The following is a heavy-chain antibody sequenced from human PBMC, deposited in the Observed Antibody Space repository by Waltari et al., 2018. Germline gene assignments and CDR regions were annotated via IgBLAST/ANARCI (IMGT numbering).Heavy chain of an antibody. CDR2: ISWDGGST. J-gene: IGHJ4*02. Sequence: EVQLVESGGVVVRPGGSLRLSCAPAGFTLDAYSLHWFRQAPGKGLEWVSLISWDGGSTYYADSVKGRFTISRDNSKNSLYLQMNSLRAEDTALYYCAKAYSSGWYYSDYWGQGTLVTVSS. CDR1: GFTLDAYS. V-gene: IGHV3-43D*03. CDR3: AKAYSSGWYYSDY. D-gene: IGHD6-19*01.